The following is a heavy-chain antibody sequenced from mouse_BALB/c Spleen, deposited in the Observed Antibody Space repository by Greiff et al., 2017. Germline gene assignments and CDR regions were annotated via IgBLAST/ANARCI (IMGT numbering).Heavy chain of an antibody. Sequence: QVQLQQPGAELVKPGAPVKLSCKASGYTFTSYWMNWVKQRPGRGLEWIGRIDPSDSETHYNQKFKDKATLTVDKSSSTAYIQLSSLTSEDSAVYYCAREGDSGYAMDYWGQGTSVTVSS. CDR1: GYTFTSYW. CDR2: IDPSDSET. J-gene: IGHJ4*01. V-gene: IGHV1-69*02. D-gene: IGHD3-1*01. CDR3: AREGDSGYAMDY.